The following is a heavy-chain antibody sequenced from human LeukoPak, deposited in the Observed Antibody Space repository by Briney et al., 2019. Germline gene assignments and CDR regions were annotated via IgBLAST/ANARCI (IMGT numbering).Heavy chain of an antibody. CDR1: GFTFSSYA. J-gene: IGHJ4*02. Sequence: GGSLRLSCAASGFTFSSYAMHWVRQAPGQGLESVSAITTNGGITYYADSVKGRFTISRDNSKNTLYLQMGSLRTEDMAVYYCARVSVVTTYVYWGQGTLVTVSS. CDR2: ITTNGGIT. V-gene: IGHV3-64*02. CDR3: ARVSVVTTYVY. D-gene: IGHD4-17*01.